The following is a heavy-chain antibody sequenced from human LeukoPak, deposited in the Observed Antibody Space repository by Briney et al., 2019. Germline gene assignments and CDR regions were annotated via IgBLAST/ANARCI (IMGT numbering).Heavy chain of an antibody. V-gene: IGHV3-53*01. CDR1: GFTVNSNY. J-gene: IGHJ4*02. Sequence: GGSLRLSCAASGFTVNSNYWSWVRQAPGKGLEWVSVIYSGGTTYYANSVKGRFTFSRDNSKNTLYLQMNSLRAEDTAVYYCAKDQSGWLRHFDNWGRGTLVTVSS. CDR2: IYSGGTT. CDR3: AKDQSGWLRHFDN. D-gene: IGHD5-12*01.